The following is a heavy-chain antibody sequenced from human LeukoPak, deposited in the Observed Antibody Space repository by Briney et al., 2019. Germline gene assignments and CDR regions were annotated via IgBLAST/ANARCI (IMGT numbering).Heavy chain of an antibody. J-gene: IGHJ5*02. CDR1: GFSFNDYA. V-gene: IGHV3-23*01. CDR2: ISGSGGRT. CDR3: AKDRLSSPTAPRFDP. D-gene: IGHD2/OR15-2a*01. Sequence: GGSLRLSCAASGFSFNDYAMSWVRQAPGKGLEWVSAISGSGGRTSYADSVKGRFTISRDNSKNTLYLQMNSLRAEDTALYYCAKDRLSSPTAPRFDPWGQGTQVTVSS.